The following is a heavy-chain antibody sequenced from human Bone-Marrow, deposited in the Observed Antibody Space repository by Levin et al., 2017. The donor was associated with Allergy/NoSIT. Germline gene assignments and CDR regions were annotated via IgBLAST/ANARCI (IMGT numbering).Heavy chain of an antibody. V-gene: IGHV4-34*01. J-gene: IGHJ4*02. CDR1: GGSFSGYY. D-gene: IGHD1-26*01. Sequence: SETLSLTCAVYGGSFSGYYWSWIRQPPGKGLEWIGEINHSGSTNYNPSLKSRVTISVDTSKNQFSLKLSSVTAADTAVYYCARGGALGSPPTRIVGAIKRRIRDDYFDYWGQGTLVTVSS. CDR2: INHSGST. CDR3: ARGGALGSPPTRIVGAIKRRIRDDYFDY.